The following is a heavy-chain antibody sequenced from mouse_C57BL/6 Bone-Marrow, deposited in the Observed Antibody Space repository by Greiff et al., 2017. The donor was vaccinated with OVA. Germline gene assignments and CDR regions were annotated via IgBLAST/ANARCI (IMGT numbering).Heavy chain of an antibody. CDR1: GFNIKDDY. CDR2: IDPENGDT. Sequence: VQLQQSGAELVRPGASVKLSCTASGFNIKDDYMHWVKERPEQGLEWIGWIDPENGDTEYASKFQSKATITADTSSKTVYLHLSSLTSEDTAVYYCTTYRYGGQGTTLTVSS. V-gene: IGHV14-4*01. CDR3: TTYRY. J-gene: IGHJ2*01.